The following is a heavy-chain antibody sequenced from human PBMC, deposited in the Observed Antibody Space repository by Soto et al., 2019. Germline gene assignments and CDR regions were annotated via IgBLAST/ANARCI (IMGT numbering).Heavy chain of an antibody. CDR3: AREENCSDGICYSEYFQR. V-gene: IGHV1-46*01. CDR2: VNPSGGST. D-gene: IGHD2-15*01. Sequence: ASVKVSCKASGYIFTAYSMHWVRRAPGQGLQCMGVVNPSGGSTNYAQKFQGRITLTRDTSGNTFYMDLSSLTSEDTAVYYCAREENCSDGICYSEYFQRWGQGTLVTVSS. CDR1: GYIFTAYS. J-gene: IGHJ1*01.